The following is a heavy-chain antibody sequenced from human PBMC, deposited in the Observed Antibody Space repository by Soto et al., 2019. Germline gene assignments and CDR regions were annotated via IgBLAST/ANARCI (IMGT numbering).Heavy chain of an antibody. V-gene: IGHV1-2*02. J-gene: IGHJ4*02. CDR3: ATDLLYYYDSSGYNYFDY. D-gene: IGHD3-22*01. CDR1: GYPFSDYY. Sequence: ASVKVSCKASGYPFSDYYIHWVRQAPGQGIEWMGWINPNSGGTKYAQKFQGRVTMTEDTSTDTAYMELSSLRSEDTAVYYCATDLLYYYDSSGYNYFDYWGQGTLVTVSS. CDR2: INPNSGGT.